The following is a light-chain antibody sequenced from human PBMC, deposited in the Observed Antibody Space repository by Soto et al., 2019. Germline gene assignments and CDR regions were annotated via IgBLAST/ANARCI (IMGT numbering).Light chain of an antibody. V-gene: IGKV3-20*01. CDR1: QSLINNY. Sequence: EIVLTQSPGTLSSSPGERATLSCRASQSLINNYLAWYQQKPGQAPRLLLHDASSRATGIPDRFSGSGSGTDFTLTISRLEPEDFAVYYCHQFNDSPLTFGGGTKVEMK. CDR2: DAS. CDR3: HQFNDSPLT. J-gene: IGKJ4*01.